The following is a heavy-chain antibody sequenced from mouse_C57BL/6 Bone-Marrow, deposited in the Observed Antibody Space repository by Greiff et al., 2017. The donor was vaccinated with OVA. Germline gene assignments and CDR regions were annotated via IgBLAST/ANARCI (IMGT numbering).Heavy chain of an antibody. CDR3: ARDGGQPDY. J-gene: IGHJ2*01. Sequence: QVQLKESGAELARPGASVKMSCKASGYTFTSYTMHWVKQRPGQGLEWIGYINPSSGYTKYNQKFKDKATLTADKSSSTAYMQLSSLTSEDSAVYYCARDGGQPDYWGQGTTLTVSS. CDR1: GYTFTSYT. CDR2: INPSSGYT. V-gene: IGHV1-4*01. D-gene: IGHD3-3*01.